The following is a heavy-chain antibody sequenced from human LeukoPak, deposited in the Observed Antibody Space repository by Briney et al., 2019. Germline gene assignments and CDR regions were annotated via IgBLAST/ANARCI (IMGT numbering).Heavy chain of an antibody. CDR2: IGTAGDT. D-gene: IGHD6-13*01. CDR3: ARGLRSSSRPGDY. CDR1: GFTFSSYD. J-gene: IGHJ4*02. V-gene: IGHV3-13*01. Sequence: SGGSLRLSCAASGFTFSSYDMHWVRQATGKGLEWVSAIGTAGDTYYPGSVKGRFTISRENAKNSLYLQMNSLRAGDTAVYYCARGLRSSSRPGDYWGQGTLVTVSS.